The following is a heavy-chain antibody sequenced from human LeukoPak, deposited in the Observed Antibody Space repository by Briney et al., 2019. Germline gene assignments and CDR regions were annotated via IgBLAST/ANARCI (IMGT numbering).Heavy chain of an antibody. V-gene: IGHV3-11*05. CDR3: ARDLGGHCSTTTCPGWFDP. CDR2: ISSGSSDT. CDR1: GFSFSEYY. D-gene: IGHD2-2*01. J-gene: IGHJ5*02. Sequence: GGSLRLSCAASGFSFSEYYMSWIRQAPGKGLEWISHISSGSSDTNYADSVKGRFTISRDNTKNALFLQMNTLRAEDTAVYYCARDLGGHCSTTTCPGWFDPWGQGTLVTVSS.